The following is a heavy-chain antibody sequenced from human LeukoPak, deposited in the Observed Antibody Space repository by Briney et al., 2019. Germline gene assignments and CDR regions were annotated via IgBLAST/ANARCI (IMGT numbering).Heavy chain of an antibody. J-gene: IGHJ4*02. CDR1: GGSISSGSYY. V-gene: IGHV4-61*02. CDR2: IYTRGST. CDR3: ARVGEAVAGIDYFDY. Sequence: PSETLSLTCTVSGGSISSGSYYWSWIRQPAGKGLEGIGRIYTRGSTSYNPSLKSRVTISVDTSKNQFSLKLSSVTAADTAVYYCARVGEAVAGIDYFDYWGQGTLVTVSS. D-gene: IGHD6-19*01.